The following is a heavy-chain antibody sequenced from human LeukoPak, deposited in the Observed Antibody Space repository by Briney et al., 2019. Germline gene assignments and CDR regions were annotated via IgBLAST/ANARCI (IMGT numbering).Heavy chain of an antibody. CDR1: GGSISSYY. Sequence: PSETLSLTCTVSGGSISSYYWSWIRQPPGKGLEWIGYIYYSGSTYYNPSLKSRVTISVDTSKNQFSLKLSSVTAADTAVYYCAREDGVTSDYWGQGTLVTVSS. CDR2: IYYSGST. CDR3: AREDGVTSDY. J-gene: IGHJ4*02. V-gene: IGHV4-59*12. D-gene: IGHD4-17*01.